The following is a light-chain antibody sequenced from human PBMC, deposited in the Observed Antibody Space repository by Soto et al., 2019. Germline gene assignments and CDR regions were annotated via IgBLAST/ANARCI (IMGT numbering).Light chain of an antibody. Sequence: QSVVTQPPSASGTPGQRFTISCSVISCNVGSNYVNWYQHLPGTAPKLLIYSDDQRPSGVPDRFSGSKSGTSASLAISGLQSEDEGDYFCAAWNDNPNGPGYVFGTGTKVTVL. CDR1: SCNVGSNY. V-gene: IGLV1-44*01. J-gene: IGLJ1*01. CDR2: SDD. CDR3: AAWNDNPNGPGYV.